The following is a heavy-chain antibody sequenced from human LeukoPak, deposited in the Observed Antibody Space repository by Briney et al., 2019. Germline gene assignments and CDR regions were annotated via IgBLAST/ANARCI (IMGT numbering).Heavy chain of an antibody. CDR1: GFTVSSNS. CDR3: ARRAGAYSHPYDY. D-gene: IGHD4/OR15-4a*01. J-gene: IGHJ4*02. Sequence: GGSLRLSCTVSGFTVSSNSMSWVRQAPGKGLEWVSFIYSGGNTHYSDSVKGRFTISRDNSKNTLFLQMNSLRAEDTAVYYCARRAGAYSHPYDYWGQGTLVTVSS. V-gene: IGHV3-53*01. CDR2: IYSGGNT.